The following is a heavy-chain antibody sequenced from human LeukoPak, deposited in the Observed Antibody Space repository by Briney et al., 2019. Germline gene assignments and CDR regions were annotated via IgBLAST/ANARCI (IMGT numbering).Heavy chain of an antibody. CDR1: GGSFSGYY. D-gene: IGHD2-2*01. Sequence: SETLSLTCAVYGGSFSGYYWSWIRQPPGKGLEWIGEINHSGSTNYNPSLKSRGTISVDTSKNQFSLKLRSVTAADTAVYYCARGSPDIIVVPAAIIRKQNWFDPWGQGTLVTVSS. CDR2: INHSGST. V-gene: IGHV4-34*01. J-gene: IGHJ5*02. CDR3: ARGSPDIIVVPAAIIRKQNWFDP.